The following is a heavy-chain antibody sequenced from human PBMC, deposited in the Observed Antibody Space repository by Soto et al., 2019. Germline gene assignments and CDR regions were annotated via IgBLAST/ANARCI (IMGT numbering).Heavy chain of an antibody. CDR3: ARVSWGVLKAYYFDY. Sequence: SETLSLTCTVSGGSISSYYWSWIRQPPGKGLEWIGYIYYSGSTNYNPSLKSRVTISVDTSKNQFSLKLSSVTAADTAVYYCARVSWGVLKAYYFDYWGQGTLVTVSS. J-gene: IGHJ4*02. CDR2: IYYSGST. D-gene: IGHD3-16*01. V-gene: IGHV4-59*01. CDR1: GGSISSYY.